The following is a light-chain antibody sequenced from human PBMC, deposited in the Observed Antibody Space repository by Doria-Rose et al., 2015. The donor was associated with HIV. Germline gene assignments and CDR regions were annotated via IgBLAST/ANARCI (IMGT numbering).Light chain of an antibody. CDR3: HQYGTSWT. CDR2: DGS. Sequence: TQSPGTLSLSPWERATLSCTASKSFSSTYLDWYQQIPGHATSLLIYDGSTSSTGIPDRFSASGSGTDSTLTINRLEPEDFALYYCHQYGTSWTFGQGTKVEI. J-gene: IGKJ1*01. CDR1: KSFSSTY. V-gene: IGKV3-20*01.